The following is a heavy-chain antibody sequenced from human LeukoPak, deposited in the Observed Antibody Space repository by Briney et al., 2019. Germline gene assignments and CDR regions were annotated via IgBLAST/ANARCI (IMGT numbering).Heavy chain of an antibody. CDR1: GYSFTTYG. CDR2: ISAYNGNT. V-gene: IGHV1-18*01. D-gene: IGHD5-24*01. J-gene: IGHJ4*02. Sequence: ASVKLSCKASGYSFTTYGITWVGQAPGQGLEWKGWISAYNGNTNYAQKLQGRVTMTTDTSTSTAYMELRSLRSDDTAVYYCARALVDGYKELGYWGQGTLVTVSS. CDR3: ARALVDGYKELGY.